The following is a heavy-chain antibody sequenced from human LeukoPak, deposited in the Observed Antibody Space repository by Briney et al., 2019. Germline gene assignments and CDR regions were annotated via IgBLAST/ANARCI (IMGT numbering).Heavy chain of an antibody. D-gene: IGHD6-13*01. J-gene: IGHJ4*02. Sequence: GGSLRLSCTASGFTFGDYAMSWFRQAPGKGLEWVGFIRSKAYGGTTEYAASVKGRFTISRDDSKSIAYLQMNSLKTEDTAVYYCTRARVAEPAALGPLSSSWYMGAYYFDYWGQGTLVTVSS. CDR1: GFTFGDYA. CDR2: IRSKAYGGTT. V-gene: IGHV3-49*03. CDR3: TRARVAEPAALGPLSSSWYMGAYYFDY.